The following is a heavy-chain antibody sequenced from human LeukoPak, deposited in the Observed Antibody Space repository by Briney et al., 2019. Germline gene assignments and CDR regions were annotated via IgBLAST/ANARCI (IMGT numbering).Heavy chain of an antibody. CDR1: GFTFTTYT. V-gene: IGHV3-48*01. Sequence: GGSLRLSCAASGFTFTTYTMNWVRQAPGKGLEWVSYISSSSATIYYADSVKGRFTISRDNAKNSLYLQMNSLRAEDTAVYYCARARAAAGTGGGQGTLVTVSS. J-gene: IGHJ4*02. CDR3: ARARAAAGTG. D-gene: IGHD6-13*01. CDR2: ISSSSATI.